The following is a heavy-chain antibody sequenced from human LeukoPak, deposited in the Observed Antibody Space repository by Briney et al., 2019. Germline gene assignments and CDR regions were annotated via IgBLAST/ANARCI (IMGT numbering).Heavy chain of an antibody. CDR1: GFPFSSYD. D-gene: IGHD3-16*01. Sequence: GGSLRLSCAASGFPFSSYDMNWARQAPGKGLEWVSSICITSSYIYYADSVKGRFTISRDNAKSSLYLQMNSLRADDTAVYYCTRVVTPSDDAFDIWGQGTMVTVSS. J-gene: IGHJ3*02. CDR3: TRVVTPSDDAFDI. CDR2: ICITSSYI. V-gene: IGHV3-21*01.